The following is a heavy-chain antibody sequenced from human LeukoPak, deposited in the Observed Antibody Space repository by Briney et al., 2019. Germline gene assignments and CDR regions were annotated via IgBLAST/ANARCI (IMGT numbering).Heavy chain of an antibody. Sequence: SGTLSLTCTVAGYSISSCYYWGWIRQRPGKGRVGIGCIDHSGSTYYNPSLKRRVTISVDTSKNQFSLKLSSVTAANTAVYYCARGNIVVVTAAISSSSFDPWGQGTLVTVSS. V-gene: IGHV4-38-2*02. J-gene: IGHJ5*02. CDR2: IDHSGST. CDR1: GYSISSCYY. D-gene: IGHD2-2*01. CDR3: ARGNIVVVTAAISSSSFDP.